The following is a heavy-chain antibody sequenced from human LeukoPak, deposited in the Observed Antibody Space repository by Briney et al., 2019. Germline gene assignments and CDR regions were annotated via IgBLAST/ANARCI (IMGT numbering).Heavy chain of an antibody. CDR2: INQDESAR. CDR3: AELGITMIGGV. CDR1: GFTFSRFW. D-gene: IGHD3-10*02. V-gene: IGHV3-7*01. J-gene: IGHJ6*04. Sequence: GGSLRLSCAASGFTFSRFWMSWVRQAPGKGLEWVASINQDESARFYVDSVKGRFTISRDNAKNSLYLQMNSLRAEDTAVYYCAELGITMIGGVWGKGTTVTISS.